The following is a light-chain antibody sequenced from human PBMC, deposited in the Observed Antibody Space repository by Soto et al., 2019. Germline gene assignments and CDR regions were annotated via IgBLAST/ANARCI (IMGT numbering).Light chain of an antibody. V-gene: IGKV3D-15*01. J-gene: IGKJ1*01. CDR1: QSVNIY. Sequence: IEMTESPDTLSVSPGDRSTLSCRASQSVNIYLAWYQTKPGQAPRLLIFGASSRATGIPARFSGSGSWTEFNLNISSLQSEDFAVYYCQQYGSTPWTFGQGTKVDIK. CDR2: GAS. CDR3: QQYGSTPWT.